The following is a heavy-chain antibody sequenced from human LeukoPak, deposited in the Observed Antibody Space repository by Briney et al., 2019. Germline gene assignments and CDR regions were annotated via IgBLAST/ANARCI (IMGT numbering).Heavy chain of an antibody. CDR1: GGSISSGDYY. V-gene: IGHV4-30-4*01. J-gene: IGHJ4*02. CDR2: IYYSGGT. Sequence: SETLSLTCTVSGGSISSGDYYWSWIRQPPGKGLEWIGYIYYSGGTNYNPSLKSRVTISVDTSKNQFSLKLSSVTAADTAVYYCARHYGYDSSGYPDYWGQGTLVTVSS. D-gene: IGHD3-22*01. CDR3: ARHYGYDSSGYPDY.